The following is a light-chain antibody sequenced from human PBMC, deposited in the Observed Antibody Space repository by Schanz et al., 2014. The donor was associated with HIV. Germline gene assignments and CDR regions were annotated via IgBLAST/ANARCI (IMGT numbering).Light chain of an antibody. CDR2: DAS. J-gene: IGKJ1*01. CDR3: LQHNSYPRT. CDR1: QDIRKY. V-gene: IGKV1-33*01. Sequence: DIQMTQSPSSLSASVGDRVTITCQASQDIRKYLNWYQQKPGKAPKLLIYDASNLETGVPSSFSGNGSGTDFTFTISSLQPEDIATYYCLQHNSYPRTFGQGTKVEIK.